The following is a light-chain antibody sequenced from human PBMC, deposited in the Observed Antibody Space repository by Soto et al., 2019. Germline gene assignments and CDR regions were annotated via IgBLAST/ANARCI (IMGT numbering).Light chain of an antibody. CDR2: NVS. J-gene: IGLJ3*02. V-gene: IGLV2-11*01. CDR3: SSYAGSYTFWV. CDR1: SSDVGLYDF. Sequence: QSALTQPRSVSGSPGQSVTISCTGTSSDVGLYDFVSWYQHHPDKAPILLLHNVSQRPSGVPDRFSGSKSGNTASLTISGLQAEDEAHYYCSSYAGSYTFWVFGGGTKVTVL.